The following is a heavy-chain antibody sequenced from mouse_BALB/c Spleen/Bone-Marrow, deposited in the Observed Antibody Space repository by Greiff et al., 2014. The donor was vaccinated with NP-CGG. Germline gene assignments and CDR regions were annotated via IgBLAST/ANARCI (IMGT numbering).Heavy chain of an antibody. D-gene: IGHD2-14*01. J-gene: IGHJ4*01. Sequence: WIGDILPGSAITNYNEKFKGKATSTADTSSNTAYMQLSSLTSEDSAVYYCARRYFYSMDYWGQGTSVTVSS. V-gene: IGHV1-9*01. CDR2: ILPGSAIT. CDR3: ARRYFYSMDY.